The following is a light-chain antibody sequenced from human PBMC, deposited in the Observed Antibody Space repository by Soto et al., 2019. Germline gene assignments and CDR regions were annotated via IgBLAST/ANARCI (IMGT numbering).Light chain of an antibody. CDR3: SSFAGSTVV. CDR2: EVS. CDR1: SSDIGSYNH. Sequence: ALTQPPSASGSPGQSVTISCTGTSSDIGSYNHVSWYQQHPGKAPKLMIYEVSKRPSGVPDRFSGSKSGNTASLTVSGLQAEDEADYYCSSFAGSTVVFGGGTQLTVL. J-gene: IGLJ2*01. V-gene: IGLV2-8*01.